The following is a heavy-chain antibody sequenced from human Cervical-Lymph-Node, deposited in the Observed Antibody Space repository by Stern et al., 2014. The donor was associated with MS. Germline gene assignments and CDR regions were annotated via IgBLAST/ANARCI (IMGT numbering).Heavy chain of an antibody. D-gene: IGHD3-10*01. V-gene: IGHV1-69*01. J-gene: IGHJ3*02. CDR3: ARDQRHRGSGSFAFDI. CDR2: VLPRLGTG. Sequence: QVQLVQSGAEVKKPASAVKVSCKASGGSFSSYAFNLVRQAPGQGFEWMGGVLPRLGTGNYAQKFQGRVTITADESINTVYLEVSTLRPDDTAVYYCARDQRHRGSGSFAFDIWGQGTMVTVSS. CDR1: GGSFSSYA.